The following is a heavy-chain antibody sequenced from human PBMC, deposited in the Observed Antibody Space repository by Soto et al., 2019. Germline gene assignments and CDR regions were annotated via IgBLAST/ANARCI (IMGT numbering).Heavy chain of an antibody. CDR3: ARGKSAAAYYSGYYGMDV. CDR2: INHSGST. Sequence: ETLSLTCAVYGGSFSGYYWGWIRQPPGKGLEWIGEINHSGSTNYNPSLKSRVTISVDTSKNQFSLKLSSVTAADTAVYYCARGKSAAAYYSGYYGMDVWGQGTTVTVSS. D-gene: IGHD6-13*01. V-gene: IGHV4-34*01. J-gene: IGHJ6*02. CDR1: GGSFSGYY.